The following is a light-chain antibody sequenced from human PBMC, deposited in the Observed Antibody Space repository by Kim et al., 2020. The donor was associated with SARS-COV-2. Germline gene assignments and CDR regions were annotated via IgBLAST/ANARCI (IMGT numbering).Light chain of an antibody. J-gene: IGLJ3*02. CDR2: DVS. Sequence: QSITITCTGTSSDVGAYDFVCWYQQHPGKAPKLMLYDVSKRPSGVSNRFSGSKSGNTASLTISGLQADDEADYYCSSDTGSTTPWVFGGGTQLTVL. V-gene: IGLV2-14*03. CDR1: SSDVGAYDF. CDR3: SSDTGSTTPWV.